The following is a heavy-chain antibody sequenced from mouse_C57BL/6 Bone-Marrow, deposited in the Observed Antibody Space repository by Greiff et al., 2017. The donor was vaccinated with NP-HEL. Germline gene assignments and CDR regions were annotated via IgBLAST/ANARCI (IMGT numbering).Heavy chain of an antibody. CDR1: GFTFSSYA. Sequence: EVKLVESGGGLVKPGGSLKLSCAASGFTFSSYAMSWVRQTPEKRLEWVATISDGGSYTYYPDNVKGRFTISRDNAKNNLYLQMSHLKSEDTAMYYCARTYYSKEFAYWGQGTLVTVSA. CDR2: ISDGGSYT. V-gene: IGHV5-4*03. CDR3: ARTYYSKEFAY. D-gene: IGHD2-5*01. J-gene: IGHJ3*01.